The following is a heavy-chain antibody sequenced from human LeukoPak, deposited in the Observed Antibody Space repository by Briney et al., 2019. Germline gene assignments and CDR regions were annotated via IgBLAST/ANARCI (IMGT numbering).Heavy chain of an antibody. CDR1: GFPLSSYA. V-gene: IGHV3-48*03. D-gene: IGHD3-10*02. CDR2: IGSSGTNI. CDR3: AELGITMIGGV. Sequence: GGSLRLSCAAFGFPLSSYAMSWVRQAPGKGLEWVSYIGSSGTNIYYADSVKGRFTISRDNAKNSLYLQMNSLRAEDTAVYYCAELGITMIGGVWGKGTTVTISS. J-gene: IGHJ6*04.